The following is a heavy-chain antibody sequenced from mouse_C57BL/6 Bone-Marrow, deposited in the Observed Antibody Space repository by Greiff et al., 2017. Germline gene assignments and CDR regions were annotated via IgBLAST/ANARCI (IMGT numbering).Heavy chain of an antibody. CDR3: AWYGNLYCDY. CDR1: GYTFTSYW. CDR2: IDPSDSYT. J-gene: IGHJ2*01. Sequence: QVQLQQPGAELVKPGASVKLSCKASGYTFTSYWMQWVKQRPGQGLEWIGEIDPSDSYTNYNQKFKGKATLTVDTSSSTAYMQLSSLTSEDSAVYYCAWYGNLYCDYWGQGTTLTVSS. V-gene: IGHV1-50*01. D-gene: IGHD2-10*02.